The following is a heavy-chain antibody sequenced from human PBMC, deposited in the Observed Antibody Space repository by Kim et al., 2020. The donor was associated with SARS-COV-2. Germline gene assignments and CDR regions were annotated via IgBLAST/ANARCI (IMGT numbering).Heavy chain of an antibody. Sequence: ASVKGRFTISRDDSKNTLYLQMGSLRAEDTAVYYCTRVRSCLCSNYGLDVWGQGTTVTVSS. V-gene: IGHV3-64*02. J-gene: IGHJ6*02. D-gene: IGHD6-13*01. CDR3: TRVRSCLCSNYGLDV.